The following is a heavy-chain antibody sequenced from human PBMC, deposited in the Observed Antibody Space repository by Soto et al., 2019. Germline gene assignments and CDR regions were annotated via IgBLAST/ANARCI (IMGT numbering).Heavy chain of an antibody. CDR3: ALEGPGIVTNSY. D-gene: IGHD4-4*01. CDR1: VGTFGSYT. Sequence: ASVMVSCKASVGTFGSYTISWVRQAPGQGLEWMGRIIPILGIANYAQKFQGRVTITADKSTSTAYMELSSLRSEDTAVYYCALEGPGIVTNSYWGQGTLVTVSS. V-gene: IGHV1-69*02. J-gene: IGHJ4*02. CDR2: IIPILGIA.